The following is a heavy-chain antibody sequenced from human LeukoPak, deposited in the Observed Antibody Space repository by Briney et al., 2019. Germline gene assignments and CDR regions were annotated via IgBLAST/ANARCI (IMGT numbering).Heavy chain of an antibody. CDR3: ARDSRLWGRGYYGMDV. J-gene: IGHJ6*02. CDR2: MYSGRT. CDR1: GGSISSSSYY. D-gene: IGHD3-16*01. Sequence: SETLSLTCTVSGGSISSSSYYWGWIRQPPGKGPEWIVSMYSGRTNYNPSLESRVTISVDTSKNQFSLKLSSVTAADTAVYYCARDSRLWGRGYYGMDVWGQGTTVTVSS. V-gene: IGHV4-39*07.